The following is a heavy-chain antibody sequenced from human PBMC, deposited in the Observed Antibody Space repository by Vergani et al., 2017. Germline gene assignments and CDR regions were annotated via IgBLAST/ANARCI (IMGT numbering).Heavy chain of an antibody. CDR2: IIPIFGTA. J-gene: IGHJ6*02. CDR3: ARGAVDIVATTPNYYYYYGMDV. CDR1: GGTFSSYA. Sequence: QVQLVQSGAEVKKPGSSVKVSCKASGGTFSSYAISWVRQAPGQGLEWMGRIIPIFGTANYAQKFQGRVTITADESTSTAYMELSSLRSEDTAVYYCARGAVDIVATTPNYYYYYGMDVWGQGTTVTVSS. D-gene: IGHD5-12*01. V-gene: IGHV1-69*18.